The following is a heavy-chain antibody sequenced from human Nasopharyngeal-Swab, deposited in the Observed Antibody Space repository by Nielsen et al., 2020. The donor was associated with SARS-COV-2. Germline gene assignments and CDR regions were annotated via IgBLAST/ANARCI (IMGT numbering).Heavy chain of an antibody. V-gene: IGHV3-7*01. J-gene: IGHJ5*02. CDR2: IKQDGSEK. Sequence: VRQAPGKGLEWVANIKQDGSEKYYVDSAKGRFTISRDNAKNSLYLQMNSLRAEDTAVYYCARGWSGYYTAFWFDPWGQGTLVTVSS. CDR3: ARGWSGYYTAFWFDP. D-gene: IGHD3-3*01.